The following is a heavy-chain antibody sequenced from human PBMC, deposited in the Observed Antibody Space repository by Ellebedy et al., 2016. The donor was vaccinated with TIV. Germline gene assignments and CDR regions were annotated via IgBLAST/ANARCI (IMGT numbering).Heavy chain of an antibody. J-gene: IGHJ4*02. D-gene: IGHD5-12*01. Sequence: PGGSLRLSCAASGFTFSNYGMHWVRQAPGKGLEWVSFIQYHGTDTYFADSVKGRFTISRDNSKNKLYLHMNSLRAVDTAVYHCARDKSGNVDVVTAEGYFDYWGQGTLVTVSS. CDR2: IQYHGTDT. CDR1: GFTFSNYG. V-gene: IGHV3-30*02. CDR3: ARDKSGNVDVVTAEGYFDY.